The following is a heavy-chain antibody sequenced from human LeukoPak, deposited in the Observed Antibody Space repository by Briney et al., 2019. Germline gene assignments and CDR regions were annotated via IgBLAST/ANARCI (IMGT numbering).Heavy chain of an antibody. Sequence: GESLKISCKGSGYSFTSYWIGWVRQMPGKGLEWMGIIYPGDSDTKYSPSFQGQVIISADKSISTAYLQWSSLKASDTAMYYCARPGYCSSTSCSDAFDIWGQGTMVTVSS. J-gene: IGHJ3*02. CDR2: IYPGDSDT. V-gene: IGHV5-51*01. CDR3: ARPGYCSSTSCSDAFDI. D-gene: IGHD2-2*01. CDR1: GYSFTSYW.